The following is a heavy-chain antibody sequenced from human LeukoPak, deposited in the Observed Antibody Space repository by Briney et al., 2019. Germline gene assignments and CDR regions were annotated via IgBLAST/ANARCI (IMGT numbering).Heavy chain of an antibody. CDR2: IKKDGSEK. Sequence: PGGSLRLSCAASGFTFSSYSMNWVRQAPGKGLEWVANIKKDGSEKYYVDSVKGRFTISRDNAKKSLYLQMNSLRAEDTAVYYCASRGDHYYYYYMGVWGKGTTVTISS. CDR3: ASRGDHYYYYYMGV. V-gene: IGHV3-7*01. D-gene: IGHD2-8*01. CDR1: GFTFSSYS. J-gene: IGHJ6*03.